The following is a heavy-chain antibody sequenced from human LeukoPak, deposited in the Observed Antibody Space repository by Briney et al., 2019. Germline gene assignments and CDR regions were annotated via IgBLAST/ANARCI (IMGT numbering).Heavy chain of an antibody. D-gene: IGHD3-10*01. V-gene: IGHV4-30-2*06. Sequence: AQTLSLTCTVSGGAIASGGYSWNWIRQSPGEGLEWIGCIYDRGPAYYNPSLKSRFTISVDRPKNQFFLNVTSLTAADTAVYYCARSRQASGLFSFWGQGTPVVVSS. CDR2: IYDRGPA. J-gene: IGHJ4*02. CDR3: ARSRQASGLFSF. CDR1: GGAIASGGYS.